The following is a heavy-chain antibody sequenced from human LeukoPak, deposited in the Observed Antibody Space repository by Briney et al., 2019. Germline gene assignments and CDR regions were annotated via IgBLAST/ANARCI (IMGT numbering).Heavy chain of an antibody. CDR1: GFTFGDYA. J-gene: IGHJ4*02. V-gene: IGHV3-49*04. D-gene: IGHD3-22*01. CDR2: IRSKAYGGTT. Sequence: GGSLRPSCTASGFTFGDYAMSWVRQAPGKGLEWVGFIRSKAYGGTTEYAASVKGRFTISRDDSKSIAYLQMNSLETEDTAVYYCTRDMSPSNYYDSSGYFDYWGQGTLVTVSS. CDR3: TRDMSPSNYYDSSGYFDY.